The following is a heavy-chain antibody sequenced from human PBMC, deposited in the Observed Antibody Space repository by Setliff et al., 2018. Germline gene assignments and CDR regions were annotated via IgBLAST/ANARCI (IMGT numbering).Heavy chain of an antibody. CDR2: IYHNGNT. D-gene: IGHD5-18*01. V-gene: IGHV4-59*02. J-gene: IGHJ6*02. CDR3: VRDRTAYSYGLDV. Sequence: PSETLSLTCTVSGGSVSPYFWSWIRQPPGKGLEWIGYIYHNGNTNFNPSLKTRVTMSVDTSKNQFALNLKSVTAADTAVYYCVRDRTAYSYGLDVWGQGTTVTVS. CDR1: GGSVSPYF.